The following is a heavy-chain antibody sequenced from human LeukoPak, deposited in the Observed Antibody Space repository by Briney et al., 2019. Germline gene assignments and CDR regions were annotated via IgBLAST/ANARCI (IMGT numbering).Heavy chain of an antibody. CDR3: ARDWASSSPSYFDY. CDR2: ISASNVNT. CDR1: GYTFTSYG. D-gene: IGHD6-13*01. V-gene: IGHV1-18*01. J-gene: IGHJ4*02. Sequence: ASVKVSCKASGYTFTSYGISWVRQAPGQGLEWMGWISASNVNTYSAQKLQDRVTMTTDTSTNTAYMELRSLRSDDTAVYYCARDWASSSPSYFDYWGQGTLVTVSS.